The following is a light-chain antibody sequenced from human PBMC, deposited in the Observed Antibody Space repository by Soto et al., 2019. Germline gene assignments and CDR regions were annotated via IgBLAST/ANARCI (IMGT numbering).Light chain of an antibody. Sequence: EIVLTQSPGTLSLSPGERATLSCRASQTIRSDLAWYQQKPGQAPRLLISDASTRATGIPARFSGSGSGTEFTLTINSLQSDDFAIYYCQQYTDWPRTFGQGTKVDIK. CDR2: DAS. CDR3: QQYTDWPRT. V-gene: IGKV3-15*01. J-gene: IGKJ1*01. CDR1: QTIRSD.